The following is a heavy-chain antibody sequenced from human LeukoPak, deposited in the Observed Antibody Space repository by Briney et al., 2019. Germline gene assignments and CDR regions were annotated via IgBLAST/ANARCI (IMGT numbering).Heavy chain of an antibody. D-gene: IGHD6-13*01. CDR2: IYSGGST. J-gene: IGHJ4*02. CDR1: GFTVSSNY. V-gene: IGHV3-66*01. Sequence: GGSLRLSCAASGFTVSSNYMSWVRQAPGKGLEWVSVIYSGGSTYYADSVKGRFTISRDSAKKSVYLQMDSLRAQDTAIYYCVRDEIAATGSMGYWGQGTLVTVSS. CDR3: VRDEIAATGSMGY.